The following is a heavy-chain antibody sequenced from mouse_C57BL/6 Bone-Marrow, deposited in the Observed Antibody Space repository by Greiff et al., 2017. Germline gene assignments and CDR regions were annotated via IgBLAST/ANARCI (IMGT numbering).Heavy chain of an antibody. Sequence: VMLVESDAELVKPGASVKISCKVSGYTFTDHTIHWMKQRPEQGLEWIGYIYPRDGSTKYNEKFKGKATLTADKSSSTAYMQLNSLTSEDSAVYFCARTFYYYGNPEAWFAYWGQGTLVTVSA. CDR2: IYPRDGST. CDR1: GYTFTDHT. D-gene: IGHD2-1*01. V-gene: IGHV1-78*01. J-gene: IGHJ3*01. CDR3: ARTFYYYGNPEAWFAY.